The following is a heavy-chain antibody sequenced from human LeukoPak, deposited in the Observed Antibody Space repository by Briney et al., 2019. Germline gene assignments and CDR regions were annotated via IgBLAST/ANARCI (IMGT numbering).Heavy chain of an antibody. CDR3: ARGAGNHPPNWFDP. Sequence: SETLSLTCAVYGGSFSDYYWSWIRQPPGKGLEWIGEISHSGSTHYNPSLKSRVTISVDTSKNQFSLNLTSVTAADTAVYTCARGAGNHPPNWFDPWGQGTLVTVSS. CDR2: ISHSGST. D-gene: IGHD6-13*01. J-gene: IGHJ5*02. V-gene: IGHV4-34*01. CDR1: GGSFSDYY.